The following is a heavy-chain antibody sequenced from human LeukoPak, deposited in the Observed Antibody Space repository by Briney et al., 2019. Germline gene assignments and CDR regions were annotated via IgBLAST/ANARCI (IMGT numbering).Heavy chain of an antibody. J-gene: IGHJ4*02. Sequence: GGSLRLSCAASGFTFSSYGMHWVRQAPGKGLEWVAFIRYDGSNKYYADSVKGRFTISRDNSKNTLYLQMNSLRAEDTAVYYCAKGGRDYPKYYFDYWGQGTLVTVSS. D-gene: IGHD4-11*01. CDR1: GFTFSSYG. CDR2: IRYDGSNK. V-gene: IGHV3-30*02. CDR3: AKGGRDYPKYYFDY.